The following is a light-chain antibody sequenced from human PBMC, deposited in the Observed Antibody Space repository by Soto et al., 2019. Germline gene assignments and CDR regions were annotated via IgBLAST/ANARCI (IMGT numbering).Light chain of an antibody. CDR2: WAS. J-gene: IGKJ1*01. V-gene: IGKV4-1*01. CDR3: QQYYNTPLA. CDR1: QSVLYSSNNKNY. Sequence: DIVMTQSPDSLAVSLGERATVNCRSSQSVLYSSNNKNYLAWYQQKPGQPPKLLIYWASTRESGVPDRFSGSGSGTDFTLTISSLQAEDVAVYYCQQYYNTPLAFGQGTKVAVK.